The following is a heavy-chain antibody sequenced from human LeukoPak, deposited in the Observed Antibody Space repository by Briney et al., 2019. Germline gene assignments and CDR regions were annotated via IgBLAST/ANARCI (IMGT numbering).Heavy chain of an antibody. V-gene: IGHV1-2*02. Sequence: ASVKVSRKASGYTFTGYYMHWVRQAPGQGLEWMGWINPNSGGTNYAQKFQGRVTMTRDTSISTAYMELSRLRSDDTAVYYCARDDSSSWPFDYWGQGTLVTVSS. CDR3: ARDDSSSWPFDY. CDR1: GYTFTGYY. J-gene: IGHJ4*02. CDR2: INPNSGGT. D-gene: IGHD6-13*01.